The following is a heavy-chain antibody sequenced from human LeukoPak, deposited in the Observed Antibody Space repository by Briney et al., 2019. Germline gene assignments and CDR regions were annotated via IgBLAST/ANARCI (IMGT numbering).Heavy chain of an antibody. CDR2: INSDGSSI. V-gene: IGHV3-74*01. CDR3: ARAPRTAANFDS. D-gene: IGHD6-13*01. CDR1: GFTFGSSW. Sequence: GGSLRLSCAASGFTFGSSWMHWVRRAPGKGLDWVSRINSDGSSIAYADSVKGRFTISRDNFKKTLYLQMSSLRAEDTAVYYCARAPRTAANFDSWGQGTLVTVSS. J-gene: IGHJ4*02.